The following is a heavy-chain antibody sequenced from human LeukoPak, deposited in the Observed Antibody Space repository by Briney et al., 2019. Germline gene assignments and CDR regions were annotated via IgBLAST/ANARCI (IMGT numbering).Heavy chain of an antibody. CDR3: AKEEGSGGTWGSAFDI. J-gene: IGHJ3*02. CDR2: ITGSGHST. V-gene: IGHV3-23*01. D-gene: IGHD7-27*01. CDR1: GFTFSTYA. Sequence: GGSLRLSCAASGFTFSTYAMSWVRQAPGKGLEWVSTITGSGHSTYYADSVKGRFTVSRDNSKNTLYLQMKSLRAEDTAVYYCAKEEGSGGTWGSAFDIWGLGTMVTVSS.